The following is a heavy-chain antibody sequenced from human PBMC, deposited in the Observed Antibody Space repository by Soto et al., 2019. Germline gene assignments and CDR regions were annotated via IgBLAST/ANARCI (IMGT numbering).Heavy chain of an antibody. CDR1: RFTFSSYC. CDR3: ARDGGLYTSSNLYGMDL. V-gene: IGHV3-74*01. D-gene: IGHD6-6*01. CDR2: ISRDGTIT. J-gene: IGHJ6*02. Sequence: GGSQRLSCAASRFTFSSYCMDLVRQAPGKGLVCVARISRDGTITTYADSVMGRFTISRDNSKNTLYLQWDRLLVDDTAVYYCARDGGLYTSSNLYGMDLWGRGTTATVSS.